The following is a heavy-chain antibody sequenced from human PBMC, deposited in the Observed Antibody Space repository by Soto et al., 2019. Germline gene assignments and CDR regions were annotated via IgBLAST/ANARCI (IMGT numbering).Heavy chain of an antibody. V-gene: IGHV1-69*06. CDR1: GGTFSSYA. CDR3: ARVRAMVTPYLFDY. Sequence: SVKVSCKASGGTFSSYAISWVRQAPGQGLEWVGGIIPIFGTANYAQKFHGRVTITADKATSTAYMDLSSLRSEDTAVYYCARVRAMVTPYLFDYWGQGTLVTVSS. CDR2: IIPIFGTA. D-gene: IGHD5-18*01. J-gene: IGHJ4*02.